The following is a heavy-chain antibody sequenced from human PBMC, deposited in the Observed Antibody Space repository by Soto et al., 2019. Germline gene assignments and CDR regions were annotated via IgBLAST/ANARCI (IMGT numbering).Heavy chain of an antibody. V-gene: IGHV3-11*01. Sequence: GGSLRLSCAGSGFTFSDYYMSWIRQAPGKGLEWVSYISSSGNIIYYADSVKGRFTISRDNAKSSLYLQMNSLRAEDTAVYYCARDLGYYASDGYFDYWGQGTLVTVSS. CDR2: ISSSGNII. CDR1: GFTFSDYY. CDR3: ARDLGYYASDGYFDY. D-gene: IGHD3-22*01. J-gene: IGHJ4*02.